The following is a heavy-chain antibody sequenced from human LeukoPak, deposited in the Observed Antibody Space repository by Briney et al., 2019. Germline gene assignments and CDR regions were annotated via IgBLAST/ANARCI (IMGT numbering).Heavy chain of an antibody. J-gene: IGHJ6*02. CDR2: IYYSGST. V-gene: IGHV4-39*01. CDR3: ARHSYYYAMDV. Sequence: SETLSLTCPVSGGSISSSSYYWGWIRQPPGKGLEWIGSIYYSGSTYYNPSLKSRVTISVDTSKNQFSLKLSSVTAADTAVYYCARHSYYYAMDVWGQGTTVTVSS. CDR1: GGSISSSSYY.